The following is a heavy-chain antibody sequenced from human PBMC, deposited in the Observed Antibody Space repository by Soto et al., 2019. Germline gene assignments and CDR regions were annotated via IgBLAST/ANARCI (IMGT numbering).Heavy chain of an antibody. CDR3: ERSGGFGELLYVGDNWFDP. CDR2: IYYSGST. CDR1: GGSISSYY. Sequence: SETLSLTCTVSGGSISSYYWSWIRQPPGKGLEWIGYIYYSGSTNYNPSLKSRVTISVDTSKNQFSLKLSSVTAADTAVYYCERSGGFGELLYVGDNWFDPWGQGTLVTVSS. D-gene: IGHD3-10*01. V-gene: IGHV4-59*08. J-gene: IGHJ5*02.